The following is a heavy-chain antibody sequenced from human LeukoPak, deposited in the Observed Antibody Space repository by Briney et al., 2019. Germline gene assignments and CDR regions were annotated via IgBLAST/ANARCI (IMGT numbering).Heavy chain of an antibody. CDR3: ARELAIVVVSYYYYYMDV. CDR2: INTNTGNP. V-gene: IGHV7-4-1*02. Sequence: ASVKVSCKASGYTFTSYAMNWVRQAPGQGLEWMGWINTNTGNPTYAQGFTGRFVFSLDTSVSTAYLQISSLRAEDTAVYYCARELAIVVVSYYYYYMDVWGKGTTVTVSS. D-gene: IGHD3-22*01. J-gene: IGHJ6*03. CDR1: GYTFTSYA.